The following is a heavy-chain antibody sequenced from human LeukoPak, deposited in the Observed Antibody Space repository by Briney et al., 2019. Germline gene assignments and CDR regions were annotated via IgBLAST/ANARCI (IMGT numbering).Heavy chain of an antibody. CDR3: GREPVEAAGNIVWFDP. Sequence: PSETLSLTCTVSGGSISSYYWSWIRQPAGKGLEWIGRIYTSGRTNYNPSLTSRVTMSVDTSKNQFYLQLSPVTAADTGVYYGGREPVEAAGNIVWFDPWGQGTLVTVSS. J-gene: IGHJ5*02. D-gene: IGHD6-13*01. V-gene: IGHV4-4*07. CDR2: IYTSGRT. CDR1: GGSISSYY.